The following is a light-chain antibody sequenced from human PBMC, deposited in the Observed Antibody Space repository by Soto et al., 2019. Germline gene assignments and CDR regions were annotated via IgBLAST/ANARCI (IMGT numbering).Light chain of an antibody. CDR3: QQSYKTPHT. Sequence: DIRMTQSPSSLSASVGDRVTITCQASQDISNYLNWYQQTPGKAPKLLIYDASNLETGVPSRFSGSGSGTNFTLTISSLQPEDFATYYCQQSYKTPHTFGQGTKLETK. CDR2: DAS. V-gene: IGKV1-39*01. J-gene: IGKJ2*01. CDR1: QDISNY.